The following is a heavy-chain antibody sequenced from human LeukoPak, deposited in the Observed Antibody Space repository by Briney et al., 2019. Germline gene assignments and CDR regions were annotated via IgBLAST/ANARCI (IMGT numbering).Heavy chain of an antibody. CDR1: GGSISSYY. CDR2: IYYSGST. CDR3: ARAITRIAAAAPFDY. V-gene: IGHV4-59*08. Sequence: SETLSLTCTVSGGSISSYYWSWIRQPPGKGLEWIGYIYYSGSTNYNPSLKSRVTISVDTSKNQFSLKLSSVTAADTAVYYCARAITRIAAAAPFDYWGQGTLVTVSS. D-gene: IGHD6-13*01. J-gene: IGHJ4*02.